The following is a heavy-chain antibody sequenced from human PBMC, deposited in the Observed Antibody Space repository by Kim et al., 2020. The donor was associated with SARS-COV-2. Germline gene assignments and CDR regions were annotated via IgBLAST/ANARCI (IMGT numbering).Heavy chain of an antibody. CDR1: GYSFTSYW. Sequence: GESLKISCKGSGYSFTSYWIGWVRQMPGKGLEWMGIIYPGDSDTRYSPSFQGQVTISADKSISTAYLQWSSLKASDTAMYYCARLIDCTGGVCPLDYWGQGTLVTVSS. J-gene: IGHJ4*02. CDR3: ARLIDCTGGVCPLDY. V-gene: IGHV5-51*01. CDR2: IYPGDSDT. D-gene: IGHD2-8*02.